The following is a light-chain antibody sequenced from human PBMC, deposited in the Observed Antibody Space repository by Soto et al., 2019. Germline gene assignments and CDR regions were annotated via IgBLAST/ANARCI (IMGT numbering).Light chain of an antibody. CDR2: WAS. CDR3: DQSDPAWR. CDR1: QSVLYRSNNKNY. V-gene: IGKV4-1*01. Sequence: IVLSLSQDSLSVSLGARSTINCKSSQSVLYRSNNKNYLAWYQQKPGQPPKLLIYWASTRESGVPDRFSGSGSGTDFTLPIVCLQAEDVPVNYGDQSDPAWRLAQGTKVDVK. J-gene: IGKJ1*01.